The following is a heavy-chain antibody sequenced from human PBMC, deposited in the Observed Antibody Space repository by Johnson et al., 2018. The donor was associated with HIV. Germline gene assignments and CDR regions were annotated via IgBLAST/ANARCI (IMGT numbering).Heavy chain of an antibody. CDR3: ARGGSGWYFAFDI. CDR1: GFTFSSYW. D-gene: IGHD6-19*01. CDR2: INSDGSST. J-gene: IGHJ3*02. Sequence: VQLVESGGGVVQPGRSLRLSCAASGFTFSSYWMHWVRQVPGKGQVWVSRINSDGSSTRYADFVKGRFTISRYNAKNPLYLQMNSLRAEDSAVYYCARGGSGWYFAFDIWGQGTMVTVSS. V-gene: IGHV3-74*02.